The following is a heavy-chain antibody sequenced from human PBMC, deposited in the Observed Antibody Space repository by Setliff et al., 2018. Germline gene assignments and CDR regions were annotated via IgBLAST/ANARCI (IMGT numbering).Heavy chain of an antibody. CDR1: GFTVSVNY. D-gene: IGHD3-16*01. CDR3: AKEGTIMIMFRGPYGLDV. CDR2: IYSSGDT. V-gene: IGHV3-53*05. Sequence: GGSLRLSCAASGFTVSVNYMSWVRQAPGQGLEWVSVIYSSGDTYTADSVRGRFIISRDNSKNMVYLQMNSLRSEDTAAYYCAKEGTIMIMFRGPYGLDVWGQGTTVPVSS. J-gene: IGHJ6*02.